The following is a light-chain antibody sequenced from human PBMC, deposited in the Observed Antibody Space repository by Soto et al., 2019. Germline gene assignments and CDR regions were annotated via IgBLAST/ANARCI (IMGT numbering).Light chain of an antibody. Sequence: QSALTQPASVSGSPGQSITISCTGTGSDVGGYDYVSWYQQHPGKAPKLMIYDVTNRPSGVSNRFSGSKSGNTASLTISGLQAEDEADYYCSSYTSSSTLVLFGGGTKVTVL. J-gene: IGLJ2*01. V-gene: IGLV2-14*03. CDR1: GSDVGGYDY. CDR2: DVT. CDR3: SSYTSSSTLVL.